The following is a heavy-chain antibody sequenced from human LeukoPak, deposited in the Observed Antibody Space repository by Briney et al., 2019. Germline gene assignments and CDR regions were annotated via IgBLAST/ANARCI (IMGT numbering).Heavy chain of an antibody. CDR2: IRGSGGST. Sequence: PGGSLRLSCAASGFTFRIYAMSWVRQAPGKGLEWVSAIRGSGGSTYYADSVKGRFTISRDTSKNTLYLQMNSLRAEDTAVYYCASIPMVRGVIQYAFDIWGQGTMVTVSS. J-gene: IGHJ3*02. V-gene: IGHV3-23*01. CDR1: GFTFRIYA. CDR3: ASIPMVRGVIQYAFDI. D-gene: IGHD3-10*01.